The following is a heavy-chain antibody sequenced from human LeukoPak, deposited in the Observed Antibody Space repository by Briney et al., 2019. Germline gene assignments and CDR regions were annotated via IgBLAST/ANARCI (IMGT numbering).Heavy chain of an antibody. J-gene: IGHJ4*02. CDR3: AKERTDRHAYYFDY. CDR2: ISGSGGST. Sequence: PGGSLRLSCAASGFTFSSYAMSWDRQAPGKGLEWVSAISGSGGSTYYADSVKGRFAISRDNSKNTLYLQMNSLRAEDTAVYCCAKERTDRHAYYFDYWGQGTLVTVSS. V-gene: IGHV3-23*01. CDR1: GFTFSSYA. D-gene: IGHD1-1*01.